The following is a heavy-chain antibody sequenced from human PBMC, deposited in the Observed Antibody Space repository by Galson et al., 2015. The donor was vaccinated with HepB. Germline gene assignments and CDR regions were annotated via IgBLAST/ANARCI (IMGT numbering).Heavy chain of an antibody. D-gene: IGHD2-15*01. Sequence: LSLTCTVSGGSISSYYWSWIRQPPGKGLEWIGYIYYSGSTNYNPSLKSRVTISVDTSKNQFSLKLSSVTAADTAVYYCARDYPCSGGSCYSGWYFDLWGRGTLVTVSS. J-gene: IGHJ2*01. V-gene: IGHV4-59*01. CDR3: ARDYPCSGGSCYSGWYFDL. CDR1: GGSISSYY. CDR2: IYYSGST.